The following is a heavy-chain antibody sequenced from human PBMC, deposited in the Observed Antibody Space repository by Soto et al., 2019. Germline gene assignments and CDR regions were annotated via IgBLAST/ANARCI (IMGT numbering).Heavy chain of an antibody. Sequence: QVQLVQSGAEVKKPGSSVKVSCKASGGTFSIYTISWVRQAPGQGLEWMGRIIPILGIANYAQKFQGRVTITADKSMSTAYMELSSLRSEDTAVYYCALQDGYYTAIDYWGQGTLVTVSS. V-gene: IGHV1-69*02. CDR2: IIPILGIA. D-gene: IGHD2-2*02. CDR3: ALQDGYYTAIDY. J-gene: IGHJ4*02. CDR1: GGTFSIYT.